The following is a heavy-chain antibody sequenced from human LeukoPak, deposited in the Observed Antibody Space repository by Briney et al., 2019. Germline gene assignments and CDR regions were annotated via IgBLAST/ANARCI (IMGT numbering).Heavy chain of an antibody. V-gene: IGHV3-7*01. Sequence: GGSLRLSCATSGFTFSRHWMTWVRQAPGKGPEWVADIKQDGSERYYVHSVRGRFTISRDNAKNALYLQMNSLRAEDTAVYYCARDGGHSTDLDYWGQGILVAVSS. CDR2: IKQDGSER. CDR1: GFTFSRHW. D-gene: IGHD2-8*02. CDR3: ARDGGHSTDLDY. J-gene: IGHJ4*02.